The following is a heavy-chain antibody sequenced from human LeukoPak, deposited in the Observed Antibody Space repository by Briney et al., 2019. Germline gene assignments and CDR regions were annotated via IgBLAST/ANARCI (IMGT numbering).Heavy chain of an antibody. CDR2: INTTIGIA. D-gene: IGHD2-2*01. V-gene: IGHV1-69*04. J-gene: IGHJ4*02. CDR1: RGTFSRYV. CDR3: ARDQKVVGPAAQEY. Sequence: ASVKVSCKASRGTFSRYVLSWVGQAPGQEREWMGRINTTIGIANYAQKFQGRVTITADKSTSTAYMELSSLRSEDTAVYYCARDQKVVGPAAQEYWGQGTLVTVSS.